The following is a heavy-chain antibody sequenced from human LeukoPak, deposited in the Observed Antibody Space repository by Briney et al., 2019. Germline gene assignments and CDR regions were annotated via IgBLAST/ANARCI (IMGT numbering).Heavy chain of an antibody. Sequence: PGGSLRLSCAASGFTFSSYAMSWVRQAPGKGLEWVSAISGSGGSTYYADSVKGRFTISRDNSKNTLYLQMNSLRAEDTAVYYCARSQGGTMSLRHFDLWGRGTLVAVSS. V-gene: IGHV3-23*01. CDR1: GFTFSSYA. D-gene: IGHD3-22*01. J-gene: IGHJ2*01. CDR3: ARSQGGTMSLRHFDL. CDR2: ISGSGGST.